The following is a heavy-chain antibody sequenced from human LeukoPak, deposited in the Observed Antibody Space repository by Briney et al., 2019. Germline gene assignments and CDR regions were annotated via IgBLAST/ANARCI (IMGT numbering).Heavy chain of an antibody. CDR2: INHTGST. CDR3: GRVGAAAATGGAY. Sequence: SETLSLTCAVYGGSFSGYYWTWIRQPPGKGLEWIGEINHTGSTNYNPSLKSRVTISVDTSKNQFSLKLSTMTAADTAVYFCGRVGAAAATGGAYWGQGTLVTVSS. D-gene: IGHD6-13*01. V-gene: IGHV4-34*01. CDR1: GGSFSGYY. J-gene: IGHJ4*02.